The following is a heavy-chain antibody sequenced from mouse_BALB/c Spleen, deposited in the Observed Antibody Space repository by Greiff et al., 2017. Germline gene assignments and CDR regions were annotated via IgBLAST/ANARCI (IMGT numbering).Heavy chain of an antibody. D-gene: IGHD2-4*01. CDR1: GFNIKDTY. J-gene: IGHJ3*01. V-gene: IGHV14-3*02. CDR2: IDPANGNT. Sequence: EVQVVESGAELVKPGASVKLSCTASGFNIKDTYMHWVKQRPEQGLEWIGRIDPANGNTKYDPKFQGKATITADTSSNTAYLQLSSLTSEDTAVYYCAPEDYDYAWFAYWGQGTLVTVSA. CDR3: APEDYDYAWFAY.